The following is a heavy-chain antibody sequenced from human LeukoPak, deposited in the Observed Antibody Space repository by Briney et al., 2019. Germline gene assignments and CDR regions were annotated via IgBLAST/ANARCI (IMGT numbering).Heavy chain of an antibody. CDR3: AKALTDVLLWPYFDY. CDR1: GFTFDDYA. V-gene: IGHV3-9*01. CDR2: ISWNSGSI. J-gene: IGHJ4*02. D-gene: IGHD3-10*01. Sequence: PGRSLRLSCAASGFTFDDYAMHWVRQAPGKGLEWVSGISWNSGSIGYADSVKGRFTISRDNAKNSLYLQMNSLRAEDTALYYCAKALTDVLLWPYFDYWGQGTLVTVSS.